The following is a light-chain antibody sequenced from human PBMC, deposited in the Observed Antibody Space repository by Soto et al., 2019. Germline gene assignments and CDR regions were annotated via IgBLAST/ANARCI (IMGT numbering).Light chain of an antibody. CDR3: QQYNSYSPLT. Sequence: DIQMTQSPSTLSASVGDRVTITCRASQSISSWLAWYQQKPGKAPKLLIYKASSLESGGPSRFSGSGSGKEFTLTISSLQPDDFATYYCQQYNSYSPLTFGGGTKVEIK. V-gene: IGKV1-5*03. CDR1: QSISSW. J-gene: IGKJ4*01. CDR2: KAS.